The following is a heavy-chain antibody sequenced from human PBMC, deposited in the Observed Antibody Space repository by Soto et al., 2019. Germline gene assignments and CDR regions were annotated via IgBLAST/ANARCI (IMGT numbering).Heavy chain of an antibody. CDR2: IYPGDSYT. CDR1: GYSFTSYW. J-gene: IGHJ6*04. D-gene: IGHD2-21*02. CDR3: ARHAGLRGGDLVYYYGMEV. V-gene: IGHV5-51*01. Sequence: GESLKISCKGSGYSFTSYWIGWVRQMPWKGLEWMGIIYPGDSYTRYSPSFQGQVTISADKSISTAYLQWSSLKASDTAMYYCARHAGLRGGDLVYYYGMEVWGKGNTVIVSS.